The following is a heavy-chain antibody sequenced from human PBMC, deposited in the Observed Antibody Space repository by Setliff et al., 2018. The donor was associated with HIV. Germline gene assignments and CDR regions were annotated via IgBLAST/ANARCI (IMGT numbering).Heavy chain of an antibody. CDR1: GGSISTYY. CDR2: VSYSGKT. Sequence: SETLSLTCSVSGGSISTYYWSWIRQPPGKGLEWIAYVSYSGKTDFNPSLMSRVTISADTSKSQFSLKLSSATTADTAVYYCARAQAGDYGGFDYWGQGTLVTVSS. V-gene: IGHV4-59*01. J-gene: IGHJ4*02. CDR3: ARAQAGDYGGFDY. D-gene: IGHD4-17*01.